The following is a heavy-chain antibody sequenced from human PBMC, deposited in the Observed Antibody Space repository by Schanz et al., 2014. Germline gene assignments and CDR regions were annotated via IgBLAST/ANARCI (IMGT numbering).Heavy chain of an antibody. Sequence: QVQLVQSGAEVKKPGASVRVSCKASGYTFTTYAMSWVRQAPGQGLEWVGWISVYTGNTKYGQKVQGRVTMTTDTSTSTAYMELSSLRSEDTAVYYCARDRRFFDRDDLYYFDSWGQGTLVTVSS. CDR1: GYTFTTYA. CDR3: ARDRRFFDRDDLYYFDS. CDR2: ISVYTGNT. D-gene: IGHD3-3*01. J-gene: IGHJ4*02. V-gene: IGHV1-18*01.